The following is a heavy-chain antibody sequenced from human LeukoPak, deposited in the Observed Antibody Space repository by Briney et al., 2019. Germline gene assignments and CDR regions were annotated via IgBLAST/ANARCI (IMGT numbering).Heavy chain of an antibody. CDR1: GYTFTSYY. J-gene: IGHJ4*02. D-gene: IGHD3-10*01. V-gene: IGHV1-46*01. CDR2: INPSGGST. Sequence: GASVKVSCKASGYTFTSYYMHWVRQAPGQGLEWMGVINPSGGSTSYAQKFQGRVTMTRNTSISTAYMELSSLRSEDTAVYYCARGLFPVLLWFGELKGPGGYHFDYWGQGTLVTVSS. CDR3: ARGLFPVLLWFGELKGPGGYHFDY.